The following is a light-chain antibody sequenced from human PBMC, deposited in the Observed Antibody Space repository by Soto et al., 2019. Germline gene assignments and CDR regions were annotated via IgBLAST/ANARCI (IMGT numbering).Light chain of an antibody. Sequence: DIQMTQSPSSVSASVGDRVTITCRASQDVDSWLAWYQQKPGKAPKLPIYAASNLQSGVPSRFTGSGSGTDFTVTISSLQPEDFATYYCQQGSSFPWTFGQGTKVDIK. CDR2: AAS. CDR1: QDVDSW. V-gene: IGKV1-12*01. J-gene: IGKJ1*01. CDR3: QQGSSFPWT.